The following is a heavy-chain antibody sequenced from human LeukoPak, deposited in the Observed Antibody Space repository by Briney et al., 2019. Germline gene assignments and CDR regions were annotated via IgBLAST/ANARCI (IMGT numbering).Heavy chain of an antibody. CDR3: VREDTPATANY. V-gene: IGHV3-53*01. CDR2: IHSSGGT. J-gene: IGHJ4*02. Sequence: PGGSLRLSCAASGFTGSNNYMSWVRRAPGKGLEWVSAIHSSGGTYYADSVTGRFTISRDNSKDTLFLQMHSLRPGDTAVYYCVREDTPATANYWGQGTLVTISS. CDR1: GFTGSNNY. D-gene: IGHD2-21*02.